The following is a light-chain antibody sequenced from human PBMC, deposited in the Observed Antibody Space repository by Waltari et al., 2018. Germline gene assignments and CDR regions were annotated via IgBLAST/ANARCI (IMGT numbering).Light chain of an antibody. Sequence: IQLTQSPSSLSASVGDRVTITCRASQGISSYLAWYQQKPGKAPNLLIYSASPLQSGVPSRFSGSGSGTDFTLTISSLQPEDFATYYCQQLNSYPRTFGQGTKLEIK. CDR1: QGISSY. CDR3: QQLNSYPRT. J-gene: IGKJ2*01. V-gene: IGKV1-9*01. CDR2: SAS.